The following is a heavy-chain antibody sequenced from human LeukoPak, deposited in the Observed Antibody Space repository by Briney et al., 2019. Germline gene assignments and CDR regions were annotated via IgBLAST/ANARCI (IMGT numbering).Heavy chain of an antibody. D-gene: IGHD3-10*01. CDR1: GYTFTGYY. Sequence: GASVKVSCKASGYTFTGYYMHWVRQAPGQGLEWMGWINPNSGGTNYAQKFQGRVTMTRDTSISTAYMELSRLRSDDTAVYYCARESRMVRGVLGSRDQRNWFDPWGQGTLVTVSS. CDR2: INPNSGGT. CDR3: ARESRMVRGVLGSRDQRNWFDP. J-gene: IGHJ5*02. V-gene: IGHV1-2*02.